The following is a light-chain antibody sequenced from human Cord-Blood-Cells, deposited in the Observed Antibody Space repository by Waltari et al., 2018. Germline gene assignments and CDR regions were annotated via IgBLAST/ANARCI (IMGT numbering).Light chain of an antibody. J-gene: IGLJ3*02. Sequence: QSALTQPRPVSGSPGQSVTIPCTGTSSDAGGYHYVPWYQHHPGKAPKLMFYDVSKRPSGVPDCFSGSKSGNTASLTISGLQAEDEADYYCCSYAGSYTWVFGGGTKLTVL. CDR3: CSYAGSYTWV. V-gene: IGLV2-11*01. CDR1: SSDAGGYHY. CDR2: DVS.